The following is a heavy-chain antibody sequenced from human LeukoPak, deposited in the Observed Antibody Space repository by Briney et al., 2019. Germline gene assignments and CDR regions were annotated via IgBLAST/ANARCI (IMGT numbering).Heavy chain of an antibody. Sequence: PGGSLRLSCAASGSTFSSYAMSWVRQAPGKGLEWVSAISGSGGSTYYADSVKGRFTISRDNSKNTLYLQMNSLRAEDTAVYYCARDQGSGSYYNLYYYYYMDVWGKGTTVTISS. CDR1: GSTFSSYA. J-gene: IGHJ6*03. CDR3: ARDQGSGSYYNLYYYYYMDV. V-gene: IGHV3-23*01. D-gene: IGHD3-10*01. CDR2: ISGSGGST.